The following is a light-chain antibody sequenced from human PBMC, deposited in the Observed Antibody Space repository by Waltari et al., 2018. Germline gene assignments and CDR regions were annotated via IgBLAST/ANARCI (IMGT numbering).Light chain of an antibody. CDR2: AAS. CDR1: QGVTTW. CDR3: QQAHTFPYT. J-gene: IGKJ2*01. Sequence: DIQMTQSPSSVSASVGDRVTITCRARQGVTTWLAWYQQKPGKAPKLLIYAASRLQSGVPSRFTGTGSGTDFTLTISSLQPEDFATYYCQQAHTFPYTFGQGTKLEIK. V-gene: IGKV1-12*01.